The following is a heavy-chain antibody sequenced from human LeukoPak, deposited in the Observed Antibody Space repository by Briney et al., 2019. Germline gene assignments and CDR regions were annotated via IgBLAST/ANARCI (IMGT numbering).Heavy chain of an antibody. D-gene: IGHD6-19*01. Sequence: GVSLRLSCAASGFTFRDYYMSWIRQAPGKGLEWVSYISSSSSYTNYADSVKGRFTISRDNAKNSLYLQMNSLRAEDTAVYYCARGGFSGWYPVSGTNFDYWGQGTLVTVSS. V-gene: IGHV3-11*06. CDR3: ARGGFSGWYPVSGTNFDY. CDR2: ISSSSSYT. CDR1: GFTFRDYY. J-gene: IGHJ4*02.